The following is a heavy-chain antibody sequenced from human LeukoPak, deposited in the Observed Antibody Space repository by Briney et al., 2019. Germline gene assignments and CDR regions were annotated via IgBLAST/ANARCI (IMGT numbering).Heavy chain of an antibody. Sequence: GGSLRLSCAASGFTFSDYYMSWIRQAPGKGLEWISSTSSSGSIKYYEDPVKGRFTISRDNAKNSLYLQMNSLRAEDTAMYYCARGYSQFDSWGQGTLVTVSS. CDR1: GFTFSDYY. CDR2: TSSSGSIK. D-gene: IGHD1-26*01. J-gene: IGHJ4*02. CDR3: ARGYSQFDS. V-gene: IGHV3-11*01.